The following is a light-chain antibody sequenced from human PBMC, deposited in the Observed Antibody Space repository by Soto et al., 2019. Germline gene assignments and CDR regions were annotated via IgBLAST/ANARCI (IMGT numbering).Light chain of an antibody. CDR2: DVS. CDR3: SSYTSSSTLVV. Sequence: QPASVSGSPGQSITISCTGTSSDVGGYNYVSWYQQHPGKAHKLMIYDVSNRPSGVSNRFSGSKSGNTASLTISGLQAEDEADYYCSSYTSSSTLVVFGGGTKLTVL. J-gene: IGLJ2*01. CDR1: SSDVGGYNY. V-gene: IGLV2-14*01.